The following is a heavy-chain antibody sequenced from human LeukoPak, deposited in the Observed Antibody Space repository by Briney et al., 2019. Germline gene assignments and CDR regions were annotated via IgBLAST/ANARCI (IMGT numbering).Heavy chain of an antibody. CDR3: ARVKGAWGAFDI. Sequence: ASVKVSCKASGGTFSSYVITWVRQAPGQGLEWMGWINPNSGGTNYAQKFQGRVTMTRDTPISTAYMELSRLRSDDTAVYYCARVKGAWGAFDIWGQGTMVTVSS. D-gene: IGHD1-26*01. V-gene: IGHV1-2*02. J-gene: IGHJ3*02. CDR2: INPNSGGT. CDR1: GGTFSSYV.